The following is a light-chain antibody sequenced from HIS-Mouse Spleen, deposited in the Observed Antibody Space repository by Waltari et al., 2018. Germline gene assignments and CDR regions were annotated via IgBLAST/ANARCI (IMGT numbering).Light chain of an antibody. CDR2: KDS. Sequence: SYELTQPPSVSVSPGQTARITCPGDALPKQYAYWYQQKPGQAPVLVIYKDSERSSGIPERFSGSSSGTTVTLTISGVQAEDEADYYCQSADSSGTYSVVFGGGTKLTVL. V-gene: IGLV3-25*03. CDR1: ALPKQY. J-gene: IGLJ2*01. CDR3: QSADSSGTYSVV.